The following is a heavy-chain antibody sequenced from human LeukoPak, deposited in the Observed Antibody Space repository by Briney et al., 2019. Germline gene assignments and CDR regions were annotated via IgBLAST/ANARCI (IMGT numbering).Heavy chain of an antibody. CDR1: GFTFSSYW. V-gene: IGHV3-7*03. J-gene: IGHJ5*02. D-gene: IGHD6-19*01. Sequence: GGSLRLSCAASGFTFSSYWMSWVRQAPGKGLEWVANIKQDGSEKYYVDSVKGRLTISRDNAKNSLYLQMNSLRAEDTAVYYCARDLRDGPYSSGLRRGWFDPWGQGTLVTLSS. CDR2: IKQDGSEK. CDR3: ARDLRDGPYSSGLRRGWFDP.